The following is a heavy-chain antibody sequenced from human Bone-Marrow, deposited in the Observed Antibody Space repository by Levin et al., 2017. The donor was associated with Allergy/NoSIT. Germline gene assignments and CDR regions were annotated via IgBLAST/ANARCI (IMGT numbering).Heavy chain of an antibody. CDR1: GFTFSSYW. V-gene: IGHV3-7*01. CDR3: ARTRIAVALDY. CDR2: IKQDGSEK. Sequence: ETLSLTCAASGFTFSSYWMSWVRQAPGKGLEWVANIKQDGSEKYYVDSVKGRFTISRDNAKNSLYLQMNSLRAEDTAVYYCARTRIAVALDYWGQGTLVTVSS. J-gene: IGHJ4*02. D-gene: IGHD6-19*01.